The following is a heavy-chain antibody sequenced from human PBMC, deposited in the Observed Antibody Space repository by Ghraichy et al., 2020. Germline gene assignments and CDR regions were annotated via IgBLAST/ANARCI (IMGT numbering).Heavy chain of an antibody. D-gene: IGHD5-12*01. CDR3: VMGIVATIEMYFDY. CDR1: GFTFSSYA. V-gene: IGHV3-64D*06. Sequence: GGSLRLSCSASGFTFSSYAMHWVRQAPGKGLEYVSAISSNGGSTYYADSVKGRFTISRDNSKNTLYLQMSSLRAEDTAVYYCVMGIVATIEMYFDYWGQGTLVTVSS. J-gene: IGHJ4*02. CDR2: ISSNGGST.